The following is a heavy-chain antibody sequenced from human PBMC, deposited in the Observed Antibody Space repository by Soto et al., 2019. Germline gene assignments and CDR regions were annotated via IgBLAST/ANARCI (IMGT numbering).Heavy chain of an antibody. CDR2: ISPMFGAA. CDR3: EREVQIHTHAYVY. Sequence: QVQLVQSGAEMKKPGSSVKVSCQSSGGTFNTYAMNWVRQAPGQGPEWMGDISPMFGAANYAPKFQGRVTITADESKGTSYMQLSSLTSEDTALYFCEREVQIHTHAYVYWGQGTLVTVSS. V-gene: IGHV1-69*19. CDR1: GGTFNTYA. J-gene: IGHJ4*02. D-gene: IGHD3-16*01.